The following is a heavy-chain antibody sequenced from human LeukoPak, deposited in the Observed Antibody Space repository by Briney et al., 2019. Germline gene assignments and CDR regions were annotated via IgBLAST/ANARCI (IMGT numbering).Heavy chain of an antibody. CDR2: ISGSGGST. V-gene: IGHV3-23*01. CDR3: ACRRYYGSGSYYNWDNNWFDP. Sequence: GGSLRLSCAASGFTFSSYAMSWVRQAPGKGLEWVSAISGSGGSTYYADSVKARFTISRDNSKNTLYLQMNSLRAEDTAVYYCACRRYYGSGSYYNWDNNWFDPWGQGTLVTVSS. D-gene: IGHD3-10*01. CDR1: GFTFSSYA. J-gene: IGHJ5*02.